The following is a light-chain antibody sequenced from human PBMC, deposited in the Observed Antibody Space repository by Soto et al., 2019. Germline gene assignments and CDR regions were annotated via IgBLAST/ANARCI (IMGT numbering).Light chain of an antibody. J-gene: IGLJ3*02. CDR3: SSYTSSSTWV. Sequence: QSALTQPASVSGSPGQSITISCTGNSSDVGGYKYVSWYQHHPGQAPKLMIHAVNSRPSGVSTRFSGSKSGNTASLTISGLQPEDEADYYCSSYTSSSTWVFGGGTKVTVL. CDR2: AVN. CDR1: SSDVGGYKY. V-gene: IGLV2-14*01.